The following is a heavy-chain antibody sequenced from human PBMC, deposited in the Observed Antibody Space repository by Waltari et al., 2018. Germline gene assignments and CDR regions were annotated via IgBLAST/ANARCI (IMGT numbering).Heavy chain of an antibody. Sequence: QVQLQQWGAGLLKPSETLSLTCAVYGGACSVYYWSWIRQPPGKGLEWIGEIKHSGSTNYNPSLKSRVTISVDTSKNQFSLKLSSVTAADTAVYYCASRPGPIAVAGTRRTDYWGQGTLVTVSS. CDR1: GGACSVYY. V-gene: IGHV4-34*01. J-gene: IGHJ4*02. CDR2: IKHSGST. CDR3: ASRPGPIAVAGTRRTDY. D-gene: IGHD6-19*01.